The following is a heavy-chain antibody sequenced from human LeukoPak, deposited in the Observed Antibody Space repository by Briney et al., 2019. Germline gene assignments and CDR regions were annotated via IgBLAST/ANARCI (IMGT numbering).Heavy chain of an antibody. J-gene: IGHJ4*02. CDR3: ARDLRMATRSFDY. Sequence: GGSLRLSCAASGFTFSSYCLNWVRQAPGKGLEWVSAISSSSSYIYYADSVKGRFTTSRDNAKNSLCLQMNSLRAEDTAVYYCARDLRMATRSFDYWGQGTLVTVSS. D-gene: IGHD5-12*01. V-gene: IGHV3-21*01. CDR1: GFTFSSYC. CDR2: ISSSSSYI.